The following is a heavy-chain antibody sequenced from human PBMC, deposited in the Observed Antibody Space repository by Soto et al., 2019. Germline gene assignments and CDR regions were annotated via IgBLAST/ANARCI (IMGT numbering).Heavy chain of an antibody. CDR1: GGSISSSIYY. J-gene: IGHJ4*02. V-gene: IGHV4-39*01. CDR2: IYYSGST. D-gene: IGHD3-22*01. CDR3: ERQSITMTVVVITPNNVDY. Sequence: SETLCLTCTVSGGSISSSIYYWGWIRKPPGKGLEWIGSIYYSGSTYYNPSLKSRVTISVDTSKNQFSLKLSSVTAADRDVYYRERQSITMTVVVITPNNVDYWGQGTLVTVS.